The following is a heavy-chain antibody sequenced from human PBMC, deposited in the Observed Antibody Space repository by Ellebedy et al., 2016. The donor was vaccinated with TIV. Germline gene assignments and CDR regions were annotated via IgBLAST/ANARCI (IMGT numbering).Heavy chain of an antibody. CDR1: GFTFSSYA. V-gene: IGHV3-23*01. D-gene: IGHD2-8*01. CDR3: AQCTALGI. CDR2: ISGSGGST. Sequence: GESLKISCAASGFTFSSYAMSWVRQAPGKGLEWVSAISGSGGSTYYADSVKGRFTISRDNSKNTLYLQMNSLRAEDTAVYYCAQCTALGIWGQGTMVTVSS. J-gene: IGHJ3*02.